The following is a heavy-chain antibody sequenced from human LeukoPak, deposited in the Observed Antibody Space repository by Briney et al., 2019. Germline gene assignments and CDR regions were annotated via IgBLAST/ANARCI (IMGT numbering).Heavy chain of an antibody. V-gene: IGHV3-23*01. CDR3: ARAPTVSVGYCSSVSCQADY. Sequence: GGSLRLSCAASGFTFTNFVMMWARQAPEEGLECVSVIRGSGSRANYTDSVKGRFTISRDNSKSTLFLQMNSLRAEDTAVYYCARAPTVSVGYCSSVSCQADYWGQGTLVTVSS. J-gene: IGHJ4*02. CDR1: GFTFTNFV. CDR2: IRGSGSRA. D-gene: IGHD2-2*01.